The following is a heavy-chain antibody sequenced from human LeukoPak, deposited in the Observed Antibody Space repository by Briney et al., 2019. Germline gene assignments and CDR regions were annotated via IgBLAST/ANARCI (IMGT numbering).Heavy chain of an antibody. CDR3: ARDKSYCSGGSCYSRRYFDY. CDR1: GYTFTCYY. Sequence: ASVKVSCKASGYTFTCYYMHWVRQAPGQGLEWMGIINPSGGSTSYAQKFQGRVTMTRDTSTSTVYMELSSLRSEDTAVYYCARDKSYCSGGSCYSRRYFDYWGQGTLVTVSS. J-gene: IGHJ4*02. V-gene: IGHV1-46*01. D-gene: IGHD2-15*01. CDR2: INPSGGST.